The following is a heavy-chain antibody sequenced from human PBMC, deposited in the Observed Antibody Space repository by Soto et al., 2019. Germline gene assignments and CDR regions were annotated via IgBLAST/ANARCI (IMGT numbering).Heavy chain of an antibody. D-gene: IGHD4-4*01. CDR3: ARLGDSNYNYYYGMDV. Sequence: ASVKVSCKASGYTFTSYDINWVRQATGQGLEWMGWMNPNSGNTGYAQKFQGRVTMTRNTSISTAYMELSSLRSEDTAVYYCARLGDSNYNYYYGMDVWGQGTTVTVS. CDR1: GYTFTSYD. CDR2: MNPNSGNT. V-gene: IGHV1-8*01. J-gene: IGHJ6*02.